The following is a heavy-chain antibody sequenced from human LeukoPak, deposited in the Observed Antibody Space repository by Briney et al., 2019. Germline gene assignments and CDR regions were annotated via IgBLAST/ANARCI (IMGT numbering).Heavy chain of an antibody. CDR1: GGSFSGYY. Sequence: SETLSLTCAVYGGSFSGYYWSWIRQPPGKGLEWIGYIYYSGSTNYNPSLKSRVTISVDTSKNQFSLKLSSVTAADTAVYYCARQGSRAYYYDSSGYYGGFDPWGQGTLVTVSS. V-gene: IGHV4-59*08. J-gene: IGHJ5*02. D-gene: IGHD3-22*01. CDR3: ARQGSRAYYYDSSGYYGGFDP. CDR2: IYYSGST.